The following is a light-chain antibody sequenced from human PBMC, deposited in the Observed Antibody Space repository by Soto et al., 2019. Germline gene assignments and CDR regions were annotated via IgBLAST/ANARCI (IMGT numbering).Light chain of an antibody. CDR2: AAS. CDR3: QQSYSTLWT. V-gene: IGKV1-39*01. J-gene: IGKJ1*01. CDR1: QGISSY. Sequence: DIQMTQSPSAMSASVVDRVTITFRASQGISSYLNWYQQKPGKAPKLLIYAASSLQSGVPSRFSGSGSGTDFTLTISSLQPEDFATYYCQQSYSTLWTFGQGTKVDIK.